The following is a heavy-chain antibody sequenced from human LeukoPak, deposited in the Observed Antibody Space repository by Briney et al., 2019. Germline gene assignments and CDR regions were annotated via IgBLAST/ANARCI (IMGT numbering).Heavy chain of an antibody. J-gene: IGHJ6*02. Sequence: PGGSLRVSCTASGFTFSPYWMYWVRQAPGKGLVWVSRINSDGSSTNYADSVKGRFTISRDNAKNTLYLQVNSLRAEDTAVYYCARGNYGLDVWGQGTTVAVSS. CDR1: GFTFSPYW. CDR3: ARGNYGLDV. V-gene: IGHV3-74*01. CDR2: INSDGSST.